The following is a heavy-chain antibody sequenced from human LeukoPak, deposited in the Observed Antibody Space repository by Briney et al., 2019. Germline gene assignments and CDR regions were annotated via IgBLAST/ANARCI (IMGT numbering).Heavy chain of an antibody. CDR3: AKDTRVAVAGEFDY. V-gene: IGHV3-23*01. CDR2: ISNGNT. J-gene: IGHJ4*02. CDR1: GFPFSNHA. D-gene: IGHD6-19*01. Sequence: PGGSLRLSCAASGFPFSNHAMSWVRQPPGKGLEWVSAISNGNTYYADSVRGRFTISRDDSKNMVYLQMNSLRDEDTALYYCAKDTRVAVAGEFDYWGQGTLVTVSS.